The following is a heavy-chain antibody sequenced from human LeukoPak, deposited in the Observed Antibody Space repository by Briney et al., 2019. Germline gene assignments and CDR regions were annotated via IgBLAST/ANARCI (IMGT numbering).Heavy chain of an antibody. J-gene: IGHJ4*02. D-gene: IGHD2-8*02. CDR2: INAGNGNT. CDR1: GYTFTSYA. V-gene: IGHV1-3*01. Sequence: ASVKVSCKASGYTFTSYAIHWVRQAPGQRLEWMGWINAGNGNTKYSQKFQDRVTITRDTSASTAYMELSSLRSEDTAVYYCARAHISGDVQVGYWGQGTLVTVSS. CDR3: ARAHISGDVQVGY.